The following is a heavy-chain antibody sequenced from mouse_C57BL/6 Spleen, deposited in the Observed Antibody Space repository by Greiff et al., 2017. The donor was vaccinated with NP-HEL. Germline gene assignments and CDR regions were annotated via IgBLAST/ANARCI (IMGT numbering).Heavy chain of an antibody. Sequence: VQLQQSGAELAKPGASVKLSCKASGYTFTSDWMHWVKQRPGQGLEWIGYINPSSGYTKYNQKFKDKATLTADKSSSTAYMQLSSLTYEDSAVYYCARRDYDLYYAMDYWGQGTSVTVSS. CDR2: INPSSGYT. CDR1: GYTFTSDW. CDR3: ARRDYDLYYAMDY. D-gene: IGHD2-4*01. J-gene: IGHJ4*01. V-gene: IGHV1-7*01.